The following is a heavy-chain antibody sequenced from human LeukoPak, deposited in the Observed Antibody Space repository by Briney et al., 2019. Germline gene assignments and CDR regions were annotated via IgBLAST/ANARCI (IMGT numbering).Heavy chain of an antibody. D-gene: IGHD6-19*01. J-gene: IGHJ4*02. CDR1: GGSISSYY. V-gene: IGHV4-59*01. CDR3: ARGPYRQWLVGVDPEYYFDY. CDR2: IYYSGST. Sequence: SETLSLTCTVSGGSISSYYWSWIRQPPGKGLEWIGYIYYSGSTNYNPSLKSRVTISVDTSKNQFSLKLSSVTAADTAVYYCARGPYRQWLVGVDPEYYFDYWGQGTLVTVSS.